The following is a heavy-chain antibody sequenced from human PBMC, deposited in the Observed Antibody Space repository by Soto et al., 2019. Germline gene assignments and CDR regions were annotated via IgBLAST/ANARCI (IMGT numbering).Heavy chain of an antibody. CDR2: TIGSGGST. D-gene: IGHD6-13*01. V-gene: IGHV3-23*01. CDR3: AKRSGSDWYGPFYK. J-gene: IGHJ4*02. Sequence: EVQLLESGGDLVQPGGSLRLSCAASGFTFGSYAMTWVRQAPGKGLEWVSSTIGSGGSTHYADSVKGRFTISRDNSRNTLYLQMTSLRAEDTAVYYCAKRSGSDWYGPFYKWGQGTLVTVSS. CDR1: GFTFGSYA.